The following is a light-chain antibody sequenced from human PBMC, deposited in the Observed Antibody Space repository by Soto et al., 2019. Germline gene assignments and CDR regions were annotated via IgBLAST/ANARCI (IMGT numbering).Light chain of an antibody. J-gene: IGKJ4*01. CDR3: QQTNTFLPLT. CDR1: QGISNW. Sequence: DIQMTQSPSSVSASVGDSVTITCRASQGISNWLAWYQQQPGKAPKLLIYAASSWQSGVPSRFSGGGSGTHFTLIISSLQPEDFATYYCQQTNTFLPLTFGGGTKVEIK. CDR2: AAS. V-gene: IGKV1-12*01.